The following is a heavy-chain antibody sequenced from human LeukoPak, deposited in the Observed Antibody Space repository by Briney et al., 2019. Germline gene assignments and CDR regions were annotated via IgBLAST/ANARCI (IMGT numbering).Heavy chain of an antibody. Sequence: SETLSLTCTVSGGSINNYYWSWIRQPPGKGLEWSGYIFYSGSTNYNPSLKSRVTISVYTSKNQFSLKLSSVTAADTAVYYCARGSIYCHSSSCYSGAIDIWGQGTMVTVSS. CDR2: IFYSGST. CDR3: ARGSIYCHSSSCYSGAIDI. V-gene: IGHV4-59*01. D-gene: IGHD2-2*01. J-gene: IGHJ3*02. CDR1: GGSINNYY.